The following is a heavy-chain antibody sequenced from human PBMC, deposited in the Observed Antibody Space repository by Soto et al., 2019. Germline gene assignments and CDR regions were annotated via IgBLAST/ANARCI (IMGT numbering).Heavy chain of an antibody. V-gene: IGHV1-18*01. CDR1: GYTITSYG. J-gene: IGHJ3*01. CDR3: ARYGRLPDCCSSRHPQCAFNL. D-gene: IGHD6-13*01. Sequence: GASVKVSCKASGYTITSYGISWVRQAPGQGIEWMGWISAYNGNTNYAQKLQGRVTMTTDTSTSTAYMELRSLRSDDTAVYHCARYGRLPDCCSSRHPQCAFNLWGQATMVT. CDR2: ISAYNGNT.